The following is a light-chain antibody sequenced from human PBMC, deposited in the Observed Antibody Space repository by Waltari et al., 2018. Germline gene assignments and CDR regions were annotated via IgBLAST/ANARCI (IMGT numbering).Light chain of an antibody. Sequence: SSELTQDPAVSVALGQTVRITCQGDSLRSYYASWYQQKPGQAPVLVIYGKNNRPSVIPDRFAGSSSGNTASLTITGAQAEDEADYYGNSRDSSGNHLVFGGGTKLTVL. CDR1: SLRSYY. V-gene: IGLV3-19*01. CDR2: GKN. CDR3: NSRDSSGNHLV. J-gene: IGLJ2*01.